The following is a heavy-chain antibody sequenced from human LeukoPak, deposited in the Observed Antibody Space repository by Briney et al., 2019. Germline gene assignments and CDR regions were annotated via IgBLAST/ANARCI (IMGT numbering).Heavy chain of an antibody. CDR2: INPGNGDT. J-gene: IGHJ6*02. CDR3: ARERWHCRVNCYSVYYYALDV. V-gene: IGHV1-3*01. Sequence: ASVTVSCKGSGYTFTNYAVHWVRQAPGQRLEWLGWINPGNGDTKYSQNFQGRVTVTSDTSAATAYVELNSLTSEDTAVYYCARERWHCRVNCYSVYYYALDVWGQGTTVTVSS. D-gene: IGHD2-15*01. CDR1: GYTFTNYA.